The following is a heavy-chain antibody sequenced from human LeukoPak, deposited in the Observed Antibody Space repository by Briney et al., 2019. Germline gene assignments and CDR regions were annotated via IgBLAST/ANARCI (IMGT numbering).Heavy chain of an antibody. J-gene: IGHJ5*02. D-gene: IGHD5-18*01. V-gene: IGHV4-39*07. CDR2: MSYSGNT. CDR1: GDSISSSRYY. Sequence: PSETLSLTCTVSGDSISSSRYYWGWIRQPPGKGLEWIGSMSYSGNTLYKPSLKSRVTISVDTSKNQFSLKLSSVTAADTAVYYCATQYSYGSGWFDPWGQGTLVTVSS. CDR3: ATQYSYGSGWFDP.